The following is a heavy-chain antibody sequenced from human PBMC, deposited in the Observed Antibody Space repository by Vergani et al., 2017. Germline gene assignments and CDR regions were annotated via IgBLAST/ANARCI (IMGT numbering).Heavy chain of an antibody. V-gene: IGHV3-30*03. D-gene: IGHD3-9*01. Sequence: QVQLVESGGGVVQPGRSLRLSCAASGFTFSSYGMHWVRQAPGKGLEWVAVISYDGSNKYYADSVKGRFTVSRDNTKNTLYLQMNSLRAEDTAVYYCASGTVTGSSVSYTCYARDVWGEGTTVCVSS. CDR2: ISYDGSNK. CDR3: ASGTVTGSSVSYTCYARDV. CDR1: GFTFSSYG. J-gene: IGHJ6*04.